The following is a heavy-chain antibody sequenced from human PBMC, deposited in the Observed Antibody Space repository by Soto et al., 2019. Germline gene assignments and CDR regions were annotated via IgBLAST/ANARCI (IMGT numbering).Heavy chain of an antibody. D-gene: IGHD4-17*01. CDR1: GYTFTSYG. Sequence: QVQLVQSGAEVKKPGASVKVSCKASGYTFTSYGXSXXXXXXXXXXXXMGWISAYNGNTNYAQKLQGRVTMTTDTXXXXXYMXXXXXXXXXXXVXYCARDSXXGDYEAFVDVWGQGTTVTVSS. J-gene: IGHJ6*02. CDR3: ARDSXXGDYEAFVDV. CDR2: ISAYNGNT. V-gene: IGHV1-18*01.